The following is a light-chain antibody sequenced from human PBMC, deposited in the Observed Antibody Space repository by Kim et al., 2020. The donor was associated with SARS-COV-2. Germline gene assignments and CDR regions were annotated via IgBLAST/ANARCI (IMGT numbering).Light chain of an antibody. Sequence: SYELTQPPSVSVSPGQTASITCSGDKLGDKYACWYKQKPGQSPVLVIYQDSKRPSGIPERISGSNSGNTATLTISGTQAMDEADYYCQAWDSNTVVFGGG. J-gene: IGLJ2*01. CDR1: KLGDKY. V-gene: IGLV3-1*01. CDR2: QDS. CDR3: QAWDSNTVV.